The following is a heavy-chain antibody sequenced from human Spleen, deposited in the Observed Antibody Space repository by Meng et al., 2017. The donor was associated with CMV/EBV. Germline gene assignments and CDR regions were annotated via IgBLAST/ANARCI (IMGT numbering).Heavy chain of an antibody. V-gene: IGHV4-38-2*02. CDR1: GYSISSGYY. CDR3: ARFPFDY. J-gene: IGHJ4*02. Sequence: SETLSLTCTVSGYSISSGYYWGWIRQPPGRGLEWIGTIYHGGRTYYNPSLKSRVTISVDTSKNQFSLKLRSVTAADTAVYYCARFPFDYWGQGTLVTVSS. CDR2: IYHGGRT.